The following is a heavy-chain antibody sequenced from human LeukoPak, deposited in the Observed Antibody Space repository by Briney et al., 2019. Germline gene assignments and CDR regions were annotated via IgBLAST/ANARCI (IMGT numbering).Heavy chain of an antibody. CDR3: ARDHGAWLQEGDDAFDI. V-gene: IGHV3-11*01. CDR2: ISSSGSTI. Sequence: GGSLRLTCAASGFTFSDYYMSWIRQAPGKGLEWVSYISSSGSTIYYADSVKGRFTISRDNAKNSLYLQMNSLRAEDTAVYYCARDHGAWLQEGDDAFDIWGQGTMVTVSS. J-gene: IGHJ3*02. CDR1: GFTFSDYY. D-gene: IGHD5-24*01.